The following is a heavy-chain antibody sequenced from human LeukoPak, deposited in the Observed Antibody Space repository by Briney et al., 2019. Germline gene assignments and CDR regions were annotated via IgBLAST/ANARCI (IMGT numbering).Heavy chain of an antibody. CDR1: GYTFTSYD. J-gene: IGHJ6*02. V-gene: IGHV1-8*01. Sequence: ASVKVSCKASGYTFTSYDINWVRQATGQVLEWMGWMNPNSGNTGYAQKFQGRVTMTRNTSISTAYMELSSLRSEDTAVYYCARFFLGILGYYYYGMDVWGQGTTVTVSS. D-gene: IGHD7-27*01. CDR3: ARFFLGILGYYYYGMDV. CDR2: MNPNSGNT.